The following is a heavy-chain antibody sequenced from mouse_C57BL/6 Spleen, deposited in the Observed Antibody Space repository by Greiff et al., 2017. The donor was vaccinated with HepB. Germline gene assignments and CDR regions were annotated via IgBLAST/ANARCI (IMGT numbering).Heavy chain of an antibody. CDR2: INPGSGGT. CDR1: GYAFTTYL. Sequence: QVQLQQSGAELVRPGTSVKVSCKASGYAFTTYLIEWVKQRPGQGLEWIGVINPGSGGTNYNEKFKGKATLTADKSSSTAYMQLISLTSEDSAVYFVARSTGVRYWYFDDWGTGTTLTVSS. CDR3: ARSTGVRYWYFDD. D-gene: IGHD1-1*02. V-gene: IGHV1-54*01. J-gene: IGHJ1*03.